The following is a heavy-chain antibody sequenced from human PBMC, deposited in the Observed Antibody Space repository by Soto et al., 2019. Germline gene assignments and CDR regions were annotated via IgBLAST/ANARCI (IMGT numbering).Heavy chain of an antibody. D-gene: IGHD5-12*01. CDR1: GGSFRDYY. Sequence: QVQLQQWGAGLLKPSASLSLTCAVYGGSFRDYYWSWIRQSPGNGLEWIGEVNHRGSTNYNPSLKSRVALSVYTANNHFSVQLSSMTAADTAVFSCAREWLRNVDFCCQGTLVTVSS. V-gene: IGHV4-34*01. CDR3: AREWLRNVDF. CDR2: VNHRGST. J-gene: IGHJ4*02.